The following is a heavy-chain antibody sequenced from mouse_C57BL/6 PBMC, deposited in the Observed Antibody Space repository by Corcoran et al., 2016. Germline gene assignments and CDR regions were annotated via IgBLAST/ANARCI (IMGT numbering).Heavy chain of an antibody. V-gene: IGHV9-3*01. CDR2: INTYSGVP. CDR3: ARYYYGSNWYFDV. Sequence: QIQLVQSGPELKKPGETVKISCKASGYNFTTYGMSWVKQAPGKGLKWMGWINTYSGVPTYADDFKGRFTFSLETSASTAYLQINNRKNEDTATYFCARYYYGSNWYFDVWGTGTTVTVSS. J-gene: IGHJ1*03. D-gene: IGHD1-1*01. CDR1: GYNFTTYG.